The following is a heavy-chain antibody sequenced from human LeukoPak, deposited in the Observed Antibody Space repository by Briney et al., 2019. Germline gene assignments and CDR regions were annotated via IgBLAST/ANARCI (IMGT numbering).Heavy chain of an antibody. Sequence: GGSLRLSCAASGFTFSSYAMSWVRQAPGKGLEWVSAISGSGGSTYYADSVKGRFTISRVNSKNTLYLQMNSLRAEDTAVYYCAKRGTYSSSGDYWGQGTLVTVSS. J-gene: IGHJ4*02. CDR1: GFTFSSYA. D-gene: IGHD6-13*01. CDR2: ISGSGGST. V-gene: IGHV3-23*01. CDR3: AKRGTYSSSGDY.